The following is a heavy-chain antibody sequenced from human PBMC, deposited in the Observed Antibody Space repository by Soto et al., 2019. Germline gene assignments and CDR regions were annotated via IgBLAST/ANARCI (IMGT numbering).Heavy chain of an antibody. Sequence: ASVKVSCKASGYSFTSYGITWVRQAPGQGLEWMGWINTYNGNTNYAQKLQGRVTMTTDTSTSTAYMELRSLRSDDTAVYYCARDYYDSSGYSNWFDPWGQGTLVTSPQ. D-gene: IGHD3-22*01. CDR3: ARDYYDSSGYSNWFDP. CDR2: INTYNGNT. J-gene: IGHJ5*02. V-gene: IGHV1-18*01. CDR1: GYSFTSYG.